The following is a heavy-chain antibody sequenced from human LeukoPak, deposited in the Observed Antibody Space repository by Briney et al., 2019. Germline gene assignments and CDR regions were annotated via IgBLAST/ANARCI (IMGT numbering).Heavy chain of an antibody. J-gene: IGHJ4*02. CDR3: TTLWTRPTRLYDF. V-gene: IGHV3-7*01. Sequence: GGSLILSCATSGFTFSNHWMTWVRQAPGKGLEWVANIKQDGNEKYYVDSVEGRFTISRDNARNSLYLQMNSLRAEDTAVYYCTTLWTRPTRLYDFWGQGTLVTVSS. D-gene: IGHD6-6*01. CDR1: GFTFSNHW. CDR2: IKQDGNEK.